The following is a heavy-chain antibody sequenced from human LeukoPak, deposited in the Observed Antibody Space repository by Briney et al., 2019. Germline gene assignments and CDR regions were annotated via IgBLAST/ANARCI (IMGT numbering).Heavy chain of an antibody. CDR1: GGSISSYY. CDR3: ARHSRPFSMVRGVIGFDY. J-gene: IGHJ4*02. Sequence: PSETLSLTCTVSGGSISSYYWSWIRQPPGKGLEWIGYIYYSGSTNYNPSLKSRVTISVDTSKNQFSLKLSPVTAADTAVYYCARHSRPFSMVRGVIGFDYWGQGTLVTVSS. D-gene: IGHD3-10*01. V-gene: IGHV4-59*08. CDR2: IYYSGST.